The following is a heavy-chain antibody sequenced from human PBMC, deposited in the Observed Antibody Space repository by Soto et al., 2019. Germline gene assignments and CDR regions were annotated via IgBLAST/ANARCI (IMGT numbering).Heavy chain of an antibody. Sequence: SETLSLTCTVSGGSTYTGGFYWSWIRQLPGKGLEWLGYIYYTGSTQYTPSLKSRLSISTDTSDNQFSLRLNSVTAADTAVHYCATSLVTSRARVDYWGQGTPVTVSS. J-gene: IGHJ4*02. CDR2: IYYTGST. CDR1: GGSTYTGGFY. CDR3: ATSLVTSRARVDY. D-gene: IGHD1-26*01. V-gene: IGHV4-31*03.